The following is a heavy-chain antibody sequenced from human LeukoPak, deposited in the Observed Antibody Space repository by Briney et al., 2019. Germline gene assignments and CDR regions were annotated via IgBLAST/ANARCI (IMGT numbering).Heavy chain of an antibody. D-gene: IGHD4-17*01. CDR2: ISSNGGST. Sequence: GGSLRLSCAASGFSFSTYAMVWVRQAPGKGLEHLSTISSNGGSTYYANSVKGRFTISRDNSKNTLYLQMGSLRAEDMAVYYCARDKGGDYGLLLGWFDPWGQGTLVTVSS. CDR1: GFSFSTYA. CDR3: ARDKGGDYGLLLGWFDP. J-gene: IGHJ5*02. V-gene: IGHV3-64*01.